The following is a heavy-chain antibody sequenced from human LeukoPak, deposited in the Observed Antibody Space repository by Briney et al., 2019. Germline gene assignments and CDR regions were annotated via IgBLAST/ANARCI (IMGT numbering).Heavy chain of an antibody. J-gene: IGHJ4*02. CDR2: IIPIFGTA. D-gene: IGHD3-3*01. CDR1: GGTFSSYA. V-gene: IGHV1-69*06. Sequence: ASVKVSCKASGGTFSSYAISWVRQAPGQGLEWMGGIIPIFGTANYAQKFQGRVTITADKSTSTAYMELSSLRSEDTAVYYCARGRTSITIFGVVITPYFDYWGQGTLVTVSP. CDR3: ARGRTSITIFGVVITPYFDY.